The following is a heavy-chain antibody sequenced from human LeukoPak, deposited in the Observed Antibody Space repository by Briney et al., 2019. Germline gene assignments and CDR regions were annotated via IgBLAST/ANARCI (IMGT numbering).Heavy chain of an antibody. CDR3: ARGRITMIVVWSGPLFQH. CDR2: INHSGST. CDR1: GGSFSGYY. Sequence: SETLSLTCAVYGGSFSGYYWSWIRQPPGKGLEWIGEINHSGSTNYNPSLKSRVTISVDTSKNQFSLKLSSVTAADTAVYYCARGRITMIVVWSGPLFQHWGQGTLVTVSS. V-gene: IGHV4-34*01. J-gene: IGHJ1*01. D-gene: IGHD3-22*01.